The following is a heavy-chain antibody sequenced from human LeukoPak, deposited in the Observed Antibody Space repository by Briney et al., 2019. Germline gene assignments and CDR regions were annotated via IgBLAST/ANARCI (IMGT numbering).Heavy chain of an antibody. Sequence: GGSLRLSCAASGFTFSHFWMSWVRQAPGKGLEWVAYIKKTGSETYYVDSVKGRFTISRDNAKNSLYLQMNSLRAEDTAVYYCARQGAAAGPNYFDYWGQGTLVTVSS. V-gene: IGHV3-7*01. CDR2: IKKTGSET. J-gene: IGHJ4*02. CDR1: GFTFSHFW. D-gene: IGHD6-13*01. CDR3: ARQGAAAGPNYFDY.